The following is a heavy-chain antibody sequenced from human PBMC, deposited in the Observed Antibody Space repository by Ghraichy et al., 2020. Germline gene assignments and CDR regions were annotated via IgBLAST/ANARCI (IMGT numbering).Heavy chain of an antibody. Sequence: SETLSLTCTVSGYSISSGYYWGWVRQPPGKGLEWIGSIYHSGSTYYNPSLKSRVTISVDTSKNQFSLKLSSVTAADTAVYYCARVHSSSTWYSFDYWGQGSLVTVSS. J-gene: IGHJ4*02. CDR3: ARVHSSSTWYSFDY. CDR2: IYHSGST. D-gene: IGHD6-13*01. CDR1: GYSISSGYY. V-gene: IGHV4-38-2*02.